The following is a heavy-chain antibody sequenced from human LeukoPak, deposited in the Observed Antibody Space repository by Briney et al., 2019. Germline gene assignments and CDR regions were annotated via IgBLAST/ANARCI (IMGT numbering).Heavy chain of an antibody. D-gene: IGHD1-1*01. V-gene: IGHV3-21*01. CDR3: ARDADNWRVDY. J-gene: IGHJ4*02. CDR2: ISSSSSYI. CDR1: GFTFSSYS. Sequence: GGSLRLSCAASGFTFSSYSMNWVRQAPGKGLEWVSSISSSSSYIYYADSVKGRFTISRDNAKNSLYLQMNSLRAEDTAVYYCARDADNWRVDYWGQGTLATVSS.